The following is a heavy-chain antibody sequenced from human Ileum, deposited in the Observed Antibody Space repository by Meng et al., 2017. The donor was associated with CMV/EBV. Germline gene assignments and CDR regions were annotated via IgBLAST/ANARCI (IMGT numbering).Heavy chain of an antibody. CDR1: GFTFNDYW. D-gene: IGHD5-12*01. Sequence: VQLVESGGGVVQPGGSLRLSCAASGFTFNDYWMHWVRQAPGKGLVWVSRINSAGTITTYADSVKGRFTISRDNAKNTLYLQMNSLRAEDTAVYYCARGWVGYDDPIWWGQGTLVTVSS. V-gene: IGHV3-74*02. CDR2: INSAGTIT. CDR3: ARGWVGYDDPIW. J-gene: IGHJ4*02.